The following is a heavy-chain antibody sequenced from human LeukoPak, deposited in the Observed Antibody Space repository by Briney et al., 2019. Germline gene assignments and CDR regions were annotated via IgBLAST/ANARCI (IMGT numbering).Heavy chain of an antibody. CDR3: ARGAYGGTFDY. CDR2: INSDGSST. Sequence: GGSLRLSCAASGFTVSSNYMSWVRQAPGKGLVWVSRINSDGSSTSYADSVKGRFTISRDNAKNTLYLQMNSLRAEDTAVYYCARGAYGGTFDYWGQGTLVTVSS. CDR1: GFTVSSNY. J-gene: IGHJ4*02. V-gene: IGHV3-74*01. D-gene: IGHD4-23*01.